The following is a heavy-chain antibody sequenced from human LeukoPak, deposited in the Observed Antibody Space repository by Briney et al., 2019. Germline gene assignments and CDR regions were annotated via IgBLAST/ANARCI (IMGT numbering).Heavy chain of an antibody. CDR1: GFTFNTYA. CDR2: ICGDDGNT. CDR3: ARLSGASCFSSGDY. D-gene: IGHD2-15*01. V-gene: IGHV3-23*01. Sequence: GGSLRLSCAAPGFTFNTYAMNWVRQAPGKGLEWVSVICGDDGNTYYADSVKGRFTISRDNSKNTLFLQLNSLRAEDTAVYYCARLSGASCFSSGDYWGQGTLVTVSS. J-gene: IGHJ4*02.